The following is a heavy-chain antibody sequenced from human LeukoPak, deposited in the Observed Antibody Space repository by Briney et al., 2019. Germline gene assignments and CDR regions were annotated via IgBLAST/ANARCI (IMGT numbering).Heavy chain of an antibody. V-gene: IGHV3-23*01. D-gene: IGHD6-19*01. CDR1: GFTFSSYA. CDR3: EKRGAGTGINLGYYYYYGMDV. CDR2: ISGSGGST. J-gene: IGHJ6*02. Sequence: GGSLRLSCAASGFTFSSYAMSWVRQAPGKGLEWDSAISGSGGSTYYADSVKGRFTISRDNSKNTLYLQMNSLRAEDTAVYYCEKRGAGTGINLGYYYYYGMDVWGQGTTVTVSS.